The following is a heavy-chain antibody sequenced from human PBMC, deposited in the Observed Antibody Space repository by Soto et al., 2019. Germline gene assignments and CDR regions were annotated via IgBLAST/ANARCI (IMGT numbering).Heavy chain of an antibody. D-gene: IGHD3-9*01. Sequence: EVQLVESGGGLTQPGVSLRLSCAASGFTVGSHYMSWVRQAPGKGLEWVSVIYSEGTPYYADSVKGRFTISRENSNNTLYLHINNLRAEDTAVYYCARSTYYDILTGSYYYYAMDVWDQGTTVTVSS. CDR1: GFTVGSHY. J-gene: IGHJ6*02. CDR2: IYSEGTP. CDR3: ARSTYYDILTGSYYYYAMDV. V-gene: IGHV3-53*01.